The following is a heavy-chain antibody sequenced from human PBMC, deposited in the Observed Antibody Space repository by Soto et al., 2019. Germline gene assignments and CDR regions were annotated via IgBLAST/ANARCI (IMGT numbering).Heavy chain of an antibody. CDR1: GFTFSSYG. J-gene: IGHJ6*03. CDR2: ISYDGSNK. D-gene: IGHD6-13*01. CDR3: AKDREAAAGTSWYYYYYYYMDV. Sequence: GGSLILSCAAAGFTFSSYGMHWVRQAPGKGLEWVAVISYDGSNKYYADSVKGRFTISRDNSKNTLYLQMNSLRAEDTAVFYCAKDREAAAGTSWYYYYYYYMDVWGKGTTVTVSS. V-gene: IGHV3-30*18.